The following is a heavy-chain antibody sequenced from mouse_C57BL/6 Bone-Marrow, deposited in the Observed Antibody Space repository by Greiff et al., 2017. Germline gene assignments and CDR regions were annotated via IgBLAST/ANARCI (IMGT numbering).Heavy chain of an antibody. CDR1: GYTFTSYW. J-gene: IGHJ1*03. CDR2: IYPGSGST. V-gene: IGHV1-55*01. CDR3: ASPYYSNYWYFDV. D-gene: IGHD2-5*01. Sequence: VKLQQPGAELVKPGASVKMSCKASGYTFTSYWITWVKQRPGQGLEWIGDIYPGSGSTNYNEKFKSKATLTVDTSTSTAYMQLSSLTSEDSAVYYCASPYYSNYWYFDVWGTGTTVTVSS.